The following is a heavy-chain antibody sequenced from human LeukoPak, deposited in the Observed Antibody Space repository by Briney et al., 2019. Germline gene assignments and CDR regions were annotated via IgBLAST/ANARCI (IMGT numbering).Heavy chain of an antibody. CDR3: ARDEGTMVRGVIRSFDY. J-gene: IGHJ4*01. Sequence: GGSLRLSCAASGFTFSSYAMHWVRQAPGKGLEWVAVISYDGSNKYYADSVKGRFTISRDNSKNTLYLQMNSLRAEDTAVYYCARDEGTMVRGVIRSFDYWGQEPWSPSPQ. D-gene: IGHD3-10*01. CDR2: ISYDGSNK. V-gene: IGHV3-30*04. CDR1: GFTFSSYA.